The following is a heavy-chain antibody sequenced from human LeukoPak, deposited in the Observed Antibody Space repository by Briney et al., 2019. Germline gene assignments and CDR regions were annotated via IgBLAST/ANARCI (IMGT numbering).Heavy chain of an antibody. Sequence: PGRSLRLSCAASGFTFDDYAMHWVRQAPGKGLEWVSGISWNSGSIGYADSVKGRFTISRDNAKNSLYLQMNSLRAEDTALYYCAKDIRGYSTRGAFGIWGQGTMVTVSS. CDR1: GFTFDDYA. V-gene: IGHV3-9*01. CDR2: ISWNSGSI. CDR3: AKDIRGYSTRGAFGI. J-gene: IGHJ3*02. D-gene: IGHD5-18*01.